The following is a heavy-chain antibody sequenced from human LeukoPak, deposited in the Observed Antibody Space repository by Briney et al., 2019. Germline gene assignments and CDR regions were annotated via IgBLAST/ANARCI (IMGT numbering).Heavy chain of an antibody. Sequence: PSGTLSLTCAVSGGSISSSNWWSWVRQPPGKGLEWIGEIYHSGSTNYNPSLKSRVTISVDKSKNQFSLKLSSVTAADTAVYYCARDSSEVAIGAFDIWGQGTMVTVSS. J-gene: IGHJ3*02. CDR2: IYHSGST. CDR1: GGSISSSNW. CDR3: ARDSSEVAIGAFDI. D-gene: IGHD5-24*01. V-gene: IGHV4-4*02.